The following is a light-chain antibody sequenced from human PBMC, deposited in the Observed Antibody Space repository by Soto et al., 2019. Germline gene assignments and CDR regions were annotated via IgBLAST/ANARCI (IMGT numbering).Light chain of an antibody. CDR3: QQYNNWPQT. CDR1: QSVSSN. V-gene: IGKV3-15*01. J-gene: IGKJ1*01. Sequence: EIVMTQSPATLSVSPGERATLSCRASQSVSSNLAWYQQKPGQAPRLLIYGASTRATGIPARFSGSGSGTEFTLTISSLQSKDFAVYYCQQYNNWPQTFGQGTKVKIK. CDR2: GAS.